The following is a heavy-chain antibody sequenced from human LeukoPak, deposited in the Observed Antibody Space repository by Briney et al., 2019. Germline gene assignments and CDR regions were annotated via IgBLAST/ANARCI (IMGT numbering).Heavy chain of an antibody. CDR3: ARDNGDYGLGY. D-gene: IGHD4-17*01. CDR2: IYHSGST. J-gene: IGHJ4*02. CDR1: GGYISSGGYS. V-gene: IGHV4-30-2*01. Sequence: SETLSLTCAVSGGYISSGGYSWSWIRQPPGKGLEWIGYIYHSGSTYYNPSLKSRVTISVDRSKNQFSLKLSSVTAADTAVYYCARDNGDYGLGYWGQGTLVTVSS.